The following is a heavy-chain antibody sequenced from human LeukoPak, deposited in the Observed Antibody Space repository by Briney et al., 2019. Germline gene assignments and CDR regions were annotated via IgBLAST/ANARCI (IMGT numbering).Heavy chain of an antibody. J-gene: IGHJ4*02. V-gene: IGHV3-23*01. CDR3: AKTRWITTQTLYFDY. CDR2: ISGSGDRT. D-gene: IGHD3-16*01. CDR1: GFTYSSYA. Sequence: GGSLRLSCAASGFTYSSYAMSWVRQAPGKGLEWVSAISGSGDRTYYADSVKGRFTISRDNSKNTLYLQMNSLRDEDTAIYYCAKTRWITTQTLYFDYWGQGTLVTVSS.